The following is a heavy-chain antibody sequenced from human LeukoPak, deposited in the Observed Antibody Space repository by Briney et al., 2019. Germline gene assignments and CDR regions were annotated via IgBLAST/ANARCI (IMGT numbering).Heavy chain of an antibody. CDR1: GFTFSSYE. Sequence: AGGSLRLSCAASGFTFSSYEMNWVRQAPGKGLEWVSYISGSGSNMYYADSVKGRSTTSRDNAKNSLYLQMYSLRAEDTAVYYCARSHLEYCGSTSCYLRSYNFDYWGQGTLVTVSS. J-gene: IGHJ4*02. CDR3: ARSHLEYCGSTSCYLRSYNFDY. CDR2: ISGSGSNM. V-gene: IGHV3-48*03. D-gene: IGHD2-2*01.